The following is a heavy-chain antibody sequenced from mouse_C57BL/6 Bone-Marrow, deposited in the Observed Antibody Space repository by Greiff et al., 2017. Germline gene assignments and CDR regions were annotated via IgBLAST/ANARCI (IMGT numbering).Heavy chain of an antibody. CDR1: GFNIKDDY. CDR2: IDPENGDT. D-gene: IGHD1-1*01. V-gene: IGHV14-4*01. CDR3: TTWRGNYYYY. J-gene: IGHJ2*01. Sequence: VQLQQSGAELVRPGASVKLSCTASGFNIKDDYMHWVKQRPEQGLEWIGWIDPENGDTEYASKFQGKATITADTSSNTAYLQLSSLTSEDTAGYYCTTWRGNYYYYWGQGTTLTVSS.